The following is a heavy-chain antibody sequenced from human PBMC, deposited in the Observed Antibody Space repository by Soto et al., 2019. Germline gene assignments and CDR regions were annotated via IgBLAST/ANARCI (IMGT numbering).Heavy chain of an antibody. J-gene: IGHJ3*02. Sequence: GGSLRLSCAASGFTISSYAMHWVRQAPGKGLEYVSAISSNGGSTYYANSVKGRFTISRDNSKNTLYLQMGSLRAEDMAVYYCARDQFPISLVVAVDRWLAFDIWGQGTMVTVS. CDR1: GFTISSYA. V-gene: IGHV3-64*01. CDR3: ARDQFPISLVVAVDRWLAFDI. D-gene: IGHD6-19*01. CDR2: ISSNGGST.